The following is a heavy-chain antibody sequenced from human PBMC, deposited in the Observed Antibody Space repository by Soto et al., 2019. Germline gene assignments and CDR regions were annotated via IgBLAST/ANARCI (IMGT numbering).Heavy chain of an antibody. J-gene: IGHJ5*02. CDR3: AGITGTTSQYNWFDP. CDR1: GYSISSGYY. CDR2: IYHSGII. V-gene: IGHV4-38-2*02. D-gene: IGHD1-7*01. Sequence: LSLTCTVSGYSISSGYYWGWIRQPPGKGLEWVGSIYHSGIIYYNPSLKSRVTISVDTSKNQFSLELTSVTAADTAVYYCAGITGTTSQYNWFDPWGQGTLVTVSS.